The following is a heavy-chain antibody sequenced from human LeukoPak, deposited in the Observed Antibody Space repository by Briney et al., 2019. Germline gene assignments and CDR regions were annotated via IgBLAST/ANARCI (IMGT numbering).Heavy chain of an antibody. CDR3: ARASRKSIMITFGGAFDY. CDR2: IYYSGST. J-gene: IGHJ4*02. Sequence: SETLSLTCTVSGGSISSSSYYWGWIRQPPGKGLEWIGSIYYSGSTYYNPSLKSRVTISVDTSKNQFSLRLSSVTAADTAVYYCARASRKSIMITFGGAFDYWGQGTLVTVSS. CDR1: GGSISSSSYY. V-gene: IGHV4-39*07. D-gene: IGHD3-16*01.